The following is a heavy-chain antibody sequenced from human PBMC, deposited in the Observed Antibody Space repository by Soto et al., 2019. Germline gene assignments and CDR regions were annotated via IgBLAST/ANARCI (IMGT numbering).Heavy chain of an antibody. CDR3: APSVADHFDS. Sequence: SGPTLVNPTQTLTLTCTFSGFSLNTNAMRVSWIRQPPGKALEWLARIDWDDDESYSSSLRTRLTISKDTSKNLVVLTMTNMDAVDTATYYCAPSVADHFDSCGPRTAVTVSS. CDR2: IDWDDDE. CDR1: GFSLNTNAMR. V-gene: IGHV2-70*04. J-gene: IGHJ4*02.